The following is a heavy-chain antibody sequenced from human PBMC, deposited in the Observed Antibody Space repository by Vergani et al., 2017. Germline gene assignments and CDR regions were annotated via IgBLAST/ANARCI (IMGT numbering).Heavy chain of an antibody. CDR3: AKDRVRGYGYGLDY. D-gene: IGHD5-18*01. J-gene: IGHJ4*02. V-gene: IGHV3-30*18. CDR2: ISYDGSNK. Sequence: QVQLVESGGGVVQPGRSLRLSCAASGFTFSSYGMHWVRQAPGKGLEWVAVISYDGSNKYYADSVKGRFTISRDNSKNTLYLQMNSLRAEDTAVYYCAKDRVRGYGYGLDYWGQGTLVTVSS. CDR1: GFTFSSYG.